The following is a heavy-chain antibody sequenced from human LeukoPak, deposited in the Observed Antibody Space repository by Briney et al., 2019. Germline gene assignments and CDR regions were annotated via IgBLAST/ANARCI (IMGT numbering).Heavy chain of an antibody. CDR3: AREVGNFDY. CDR2: SSANGDTT. D-gene: IGHD1-26*01. J-gene: IGHJ4*02. CDR1: GFTLNIYA. V-gene: IGHV3-23*01. Sequence: GGSLRLSCAASGFTLNIYAMTWVRQAPGKGLEWVSVSSANGDTTYYADSVKGRFTISRDNSKNTLYLQMDSLRAEDTAVYYCAREVGNFDYWGQGTLVTVSS.